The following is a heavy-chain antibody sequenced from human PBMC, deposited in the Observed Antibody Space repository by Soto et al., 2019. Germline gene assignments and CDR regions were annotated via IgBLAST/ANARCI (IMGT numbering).Heavy chain of an antibody. CDR3: ARDSTRRGACDV. CDR1: NASFSVYY. D-gene: IGHD2-2*01. V-gene: IGHV4-34*01. CDR2: INHSGSS. Sequence: PSETLSLTCALYNASFSVYYWTWIRQPPGKGLEWIGEINHSGSSNYNPPLKSRVTISVDTSKNQFSLKLSSVTAADTAVYYCARDSTRRGACDVWGQGTMVTVSS. J-gene: IGHJ3*01.